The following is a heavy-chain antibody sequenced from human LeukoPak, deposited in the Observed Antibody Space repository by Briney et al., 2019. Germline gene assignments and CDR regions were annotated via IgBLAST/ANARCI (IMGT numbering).Heavy chain of an antibody. CDR3: ARGGMAAGVSDNWFDP. CDR1: GGSFIDYS. CDR2: INHSGGT. Sequence: PSETLSLTCAVSGGSFIDYSWSWIRQPPGKGLERIGKINHSGGTHYSPSLKSRVTISVDTSKNQFSLRLSSVTAADTAVYYCARGGMAAGVSDNWFDPWGQGTLVTVSS. D-gene: IGHD6-13*01. J-gene: IGHJ5*02. V-gene: IGHV4-34*01.